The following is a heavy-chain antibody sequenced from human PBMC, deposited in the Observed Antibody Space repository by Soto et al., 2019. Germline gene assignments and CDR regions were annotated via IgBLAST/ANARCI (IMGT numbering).Heavy chain of an antibody. CDR2: IIPIFGTA. J-gene: IGHJ6*02. Sequence: VSCKASGGTFSSYAISWVRHAPGQGPEWMGGIIPIFGTANYAQKFQGRVTITADESTSTAYMELSSLRSEDTAVYYCARDRGFYVDTAMIMDVWGQGTTVTVSS. CDR1: GGTFSSYA. D-gene: IGHD5-18*01. V-gene: IGHV1-69*01. CDR3: ARDRGFYVDTAMIMDV.